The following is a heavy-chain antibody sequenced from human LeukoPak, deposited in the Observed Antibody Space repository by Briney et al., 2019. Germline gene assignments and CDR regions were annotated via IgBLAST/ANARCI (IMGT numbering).Heavy chain of an antibody. CDR3: ARVCRDGYLMDY. CDR2: IIPILGTA. J-gene: IGHJ4*02. D-gene: IGHD5-24*01. V-gene: IGHV1-69*05. CDR1: GGTFSSYA. Sequence: ASVKVSCKASGGTFSSYAISWVRQAPGQGLEWMGGIIPILGTANYAQKFQGRVTITTDESTSTAYMELSSLRSEDTAVYYCARVCRDGYLMDYWGQGTLVTVSS.